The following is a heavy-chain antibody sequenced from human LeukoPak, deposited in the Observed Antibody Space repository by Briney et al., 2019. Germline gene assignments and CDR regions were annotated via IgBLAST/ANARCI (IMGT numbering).Heavy chain of an antibody. CDR1: GGSFSGYY. J-gene: IGHJ6*03. CDR3: ARGRYYDFWSGPLIYYYYYYMDV. D-gene: IGHD3-3*01. V-gene: IGHV4-34*01. Sequence: PSETLSLTCAVYGGSFSGYYWSWIRQPPGKGLEWIGEINHSGSTNYNPSLKSRDTISVDTSKNQFSLKLSSVTAADTAVYYCARGRYYDFWSGPLIYYYYYYMDVWGKGTTVTVSS. CDR2: INHSGST.